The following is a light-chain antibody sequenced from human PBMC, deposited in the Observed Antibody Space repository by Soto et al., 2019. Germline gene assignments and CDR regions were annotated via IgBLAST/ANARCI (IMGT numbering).Light chain of an antibody. CDR1: SSDVGGYSY. Sequence: QSVLTQPRSVSGSPGQSVTISCTGTSSDVGGYSYVSWYQQHPGKAPKLMIYDVTTRPSGIPDRFSGSKSSNTSSLTISGLQAEDEADYYCFPYAGTPTLVFGTGTKLTVL. J-gene: IGLJ1*01. V-gene: IGLV2-11*01. CDR3: FPYAGTPTLV. CDR2: DVT.